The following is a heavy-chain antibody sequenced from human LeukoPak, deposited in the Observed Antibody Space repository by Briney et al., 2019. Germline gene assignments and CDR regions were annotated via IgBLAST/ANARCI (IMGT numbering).Heavy chain of an antibody. Sequence: ASVKVSCKASGYSFTSYYMHWVRRAPGQGLEWMGIINPSGGSTSYAQKFQGRVTMTRDTSTSTVYMELSSLRSEDTAVYYCAREGSSSSKSYYYGMDVWGQGTTVTVSS. J-gene: IGHJ6*02. CDR3: AREGSSSSKSYYYGMDV. D-gene: IGHD6-6*01. CDR2: INPSGGST. CDR1: GYSFTSYY. V-gene: IGHV1-46*01.